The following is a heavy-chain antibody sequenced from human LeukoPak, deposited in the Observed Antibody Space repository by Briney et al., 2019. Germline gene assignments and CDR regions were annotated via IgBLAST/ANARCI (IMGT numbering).Heavy chain of an antibody. J-gene: IGHJ6*02. Sequence: ASVNVSCKASGGTFSSYAISWVRQAPGQGLEWMGWMNPNSGNTGYAQKFQGRVTMTRNTSISTAYMELSSLRSEDTAVYYCARVNDFWSGYYLYYYYYGMDVWGQGTTVTVSS. V-gene: IGHV1-8*02. D-gene: IGHD3-3*01. CDR2: MNPNSGNT. CDR1: GGTFSSYA. CDR3: ARVNDFWSGYYLYYYYYGMDV.